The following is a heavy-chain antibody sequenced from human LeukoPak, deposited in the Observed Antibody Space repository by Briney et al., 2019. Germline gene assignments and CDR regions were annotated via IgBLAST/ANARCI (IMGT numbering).Heavy chain of an antibody. J-gene: IGHJ4*02. V-gene: IGHV3-33*01. D-gene: IGHD5-24*01. Sequence: GRSLRLSCAASGFTFSSYGMHWVRQAPGKGLEWVAVIWYDGSNKYHAESVKGRFIISRDNSKNTLYLQMNSLRAEDTAVYYCAREMATMPLLDHWGQGTLVTVSS. CDR3: AREMATMPLLDH. CDR1: GFTFSSYG. CDR2: IWYDGSNK.